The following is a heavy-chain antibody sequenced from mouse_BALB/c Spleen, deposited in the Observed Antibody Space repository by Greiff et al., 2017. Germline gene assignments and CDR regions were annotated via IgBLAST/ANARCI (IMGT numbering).Heavy chain of an antibody. CDR2: INPSTGYT. CDR3: ARSVRWDDYHGAMDY. J-gene: IGHJ4*01. V-gene: IGHV1-7*01. D-gene: IGHD2-4*01. CDR1: GYTFTSYW. Sequence: VQLQQSGAELAKPGASVKMSCKASGYTFTSYWMHWVKQRPGQGLEWIGYINPSTGYTEYNQKFKDKATLTADKSSSTAYMQLSSLTSEDSAVYYCARSVRWDDYHGAMDYWGQGTSVTVSA.